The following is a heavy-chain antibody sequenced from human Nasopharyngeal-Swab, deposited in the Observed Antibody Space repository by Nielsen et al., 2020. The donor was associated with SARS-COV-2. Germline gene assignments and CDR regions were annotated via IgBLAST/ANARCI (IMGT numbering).Heavy chain of an antibody. J-gene: IGHJ6*03. CDR2: INHSGST. V-gene: IGHV4-34*01. CDR3: ARGLSGVVPAPILGLGPYYYFYYMDV. CDR1: GGSFSANY. D-gene: IGHD2-2*01. Sequence: SGTLSLTCAVSGGSFSANYWGGIRQPPGKGLEWIGEINHSGSTNYNPSLKSRVTISVDTSKSQFSLKLTSVTAADTSVYYCARGLSGVVPAPILGLGPYYYFYYMDVWGKGTTVTVSS.